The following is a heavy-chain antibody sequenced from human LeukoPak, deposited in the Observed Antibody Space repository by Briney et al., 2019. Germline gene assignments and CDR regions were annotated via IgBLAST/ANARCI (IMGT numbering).Heavy chain of an antibody. Sequence: ASVKVSCKASGYTFTSYGISWVRQAPGQGLEWMGWISAYNGNTNYAQKLQGRVTMTTDTSTSTAYMELRSLRSDGTAVYYCAAGRYGDYEYYFDYWGQGTLVTVCS. J-gene: IGHJ4*02. CDR1: GYTFTSYG. CDR3: AAGRYGDYEYYFDY. CDR2: ISAYNGNT. D-gene: IGHD4-17*01. V-gene: IGHV1-18*01.